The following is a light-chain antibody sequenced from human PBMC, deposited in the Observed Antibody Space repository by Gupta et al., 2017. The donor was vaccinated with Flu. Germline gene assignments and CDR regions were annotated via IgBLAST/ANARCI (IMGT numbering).Light chain of an antibody. CDR1: QSISSW. CDR3: QQYNSYPLT. Sequence: PSTLSAAVGDRVTITCRASQSISSWLAWYQQKPGKAPKLLIYKASSLESGVPSRFSSSGSGTEFTLTISSLQPDDFATYYCQQYNSYPLTFGGGTKVEIK. V-gene: IGKV1-5*03. CDR2: KAS. J-gene: IGKJ4*01.